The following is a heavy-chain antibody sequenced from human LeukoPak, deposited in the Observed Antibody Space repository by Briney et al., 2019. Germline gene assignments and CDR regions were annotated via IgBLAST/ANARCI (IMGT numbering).Heavy chain of an antibody. Sequence: ASVKVSCKASGYTFTNYGITWVRQAPGQGLEWMGWISAYNGDTNYAQKLQGRVTMTTDTSTSTAYMELRSLRSDDTAVYYCARGVAVAGYFDYWGQGTLVTVSS. CDR3: ARGVAVAGYFDY. D-gene: IGHD6-19*01. V-gene: IGHV1-18*01. CDR2: ISAYNGDT. J-gene: IGHJ4*02. CDR1: GYTFTNYG.